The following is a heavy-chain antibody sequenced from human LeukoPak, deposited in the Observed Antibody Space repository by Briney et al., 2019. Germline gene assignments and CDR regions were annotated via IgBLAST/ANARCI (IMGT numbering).Heavy chain of an antibody. CDR3: ARSRDAYHLNAFDI. V-gene: IGHV4-39*01. D-gene: IGHD5-24*01. Sequence: SETLSLTCTVSGGSISSSSNSSGWVRQPPGKGLEWIGSIYYSGSTYYNPSLKSRVTISGDTSKTQFSLNLSSVTAADTAVFYCARSRDAYHLNAFDIWGQGTMVTVSS. J-gene: IGHJ3*02. CDR2: IYYSGST. CDR1: GGSISSSSNS.